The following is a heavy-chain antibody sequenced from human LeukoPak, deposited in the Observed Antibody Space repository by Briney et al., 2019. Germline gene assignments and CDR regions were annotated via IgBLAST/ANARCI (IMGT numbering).Heavy chain of an antibody. CDR3: ARDTGDIVVVPAKSTAPHKADYGMDV. CDR1: GFTFSNYW. D-gene: IGHD2-2*01. V-gene: IGHV3-74*03. CDR2: INRDGSTT. J-gene: IGHJ6*02. Sequence: GGSLRLSCAASGFTFSNYWVHWVRQAPGKGLVWVSRINRDGSTTKYADSVKGRFTVSRDNAKNALYLQMNSLRAEDTAVYYCARDTGDIVVVPAKSTAPHKADYGMDVWGQGTTVTVSS.